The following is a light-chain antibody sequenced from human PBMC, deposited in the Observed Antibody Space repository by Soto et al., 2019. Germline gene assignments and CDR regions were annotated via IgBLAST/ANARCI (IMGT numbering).Light chain of an antibody. CDR1: SSNIGSND. J-gene: IGLJ3*02. CDR3: GTWDSSLSVVV. V-gene: IGLV1-51*01. Sequence: QSVLTQPPSVSASPGQKVSISCSGSSSNIGSNDVSWYQHLPQTAPQLLIYDNNKRPSGIADRFSGSKSGTSATLGITALQTGDEADYYCGTWDSSLSVVVFGGGTKLTVL. CDR2: DNN.